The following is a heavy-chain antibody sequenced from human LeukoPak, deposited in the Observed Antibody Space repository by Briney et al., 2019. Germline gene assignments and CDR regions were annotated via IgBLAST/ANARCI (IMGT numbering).Heavy chain of an antibody. CDR3: ARVGYYDSSGHPE. CDR2: INSDGSTT. J-gene: IGHJ4*02. Sequence: GGSLRLSCAASGFTFSSYWMHWVRQAPGKGLVWVSRINSDGSTTSYADSVKGRFTISRDNTKNTLYLQMNSLRAEDTAVYYCARVGYYDSSGHPEWGQGTLVTVSS. V-gene: IGHV3-74*01. D-gene: IGHD3-22*01. CDR1: GFTFSSYW.